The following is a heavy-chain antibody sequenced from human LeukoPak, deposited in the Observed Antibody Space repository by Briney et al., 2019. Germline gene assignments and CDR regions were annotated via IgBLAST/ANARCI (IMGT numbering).Heavy chain of an antibody. D-gene: IGHD3-22*01. CDR1: GFSLSTSGVG. V-gene: IGHV2-5*01. J-gene: IGHJ4*02. CDR2: IYWNDDK. Sequence: GSGPTLVKPTQTLTLTCTFSGFSLSTSGVGVGWIRQPPGKALEWLALIYWNDDKRYSPSLKSRLTITKDTSKNQVVLTMTNMDPVDTATYYCAHRGVNDSGGPRGYYFDYWGQGTLVTVSS. CDR3: AHRGVNDSGGPRGYYFDY.